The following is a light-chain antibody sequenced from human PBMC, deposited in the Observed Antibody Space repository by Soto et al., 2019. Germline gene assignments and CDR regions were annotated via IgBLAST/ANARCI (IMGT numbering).Light chain of an antibody. CDR2: DAS. CDR1: QSVNSD. V-gene: IGKV3-15*01. Sequence: IVMTQSPASGAASRGERGARSCRASQSVNSDLAWYQQTPGQAPRPLIYDASTRAAGVPARFSGSGSGTEFTLTISSLQSEDFAVYYCQQYKNWPLFGQGTRLEIK. CDR3: QQYKNWPL. J-gene: IGKJ5*01.